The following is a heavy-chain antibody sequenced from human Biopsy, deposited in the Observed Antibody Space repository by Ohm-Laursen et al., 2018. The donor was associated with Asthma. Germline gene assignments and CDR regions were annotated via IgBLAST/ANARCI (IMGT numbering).Heavy chain of an antibody. D-gene: IGHD3-22*01. CDR3: ARIPRRSGSYFVDY. CDR1: GDSITSGGCC. Sequence: SETLSLICTVSGDSITSGGCCWNWIRQHPGKGLEWIGYIHHSGTSYFNPSLKSRVSFSRDTSKNQFSLRLSSVTAADTAMYYCARIPRRSGSYFVDYWGQGTLVTVSP. J-gene: IGHJ4*02. CDR2: IHHSGTS. V-gene: IGHV4-31*03.